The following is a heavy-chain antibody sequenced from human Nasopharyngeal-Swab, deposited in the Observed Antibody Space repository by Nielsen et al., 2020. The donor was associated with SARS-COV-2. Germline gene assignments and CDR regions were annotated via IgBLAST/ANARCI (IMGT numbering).Heavy chain of an antibody. D-gene: IGHD2-21*01. CDR3: AKEGGAYGYYYYYMDV. CDR2: ISSSSSTI. J-gene: IGHJ6*03. Sequence: GESLKISCAASGSSFSRYAMNWVRQAPGKGLEWVSYISSSSSTIYYADSVKGRFTISRDNAKNSLYLQMNSLGAEDTAVYYCAKEGGAYGYYYYYMDVWGKGTTVTVSS. CDR1: GSSFSRYA. V-gene: IGHV3-48*04.